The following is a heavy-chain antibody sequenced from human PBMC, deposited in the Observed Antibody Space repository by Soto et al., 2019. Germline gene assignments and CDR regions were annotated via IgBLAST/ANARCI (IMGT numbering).Heavy chain of an antibody. Sequence: QVQLVQSGAEVKKPGASVNVSCKASGFTFSKYAMHWVRQAPGQRLEWMGWINAGNGNTRYLEKLQGRVTIIRDTSASTVYMELSSLRSEDTAVYYCARDYADIAVAGIPLLAHWGQGTLDTVSS. CDR3: ARDYADIAVAGIPLLAH. CDR2: INAGNGNT. V-gene: IGHV1-3*01. D-gene: IGHD6-19*01. J-gene: IGHJ4*01. CDR1: GFTFSKYA.